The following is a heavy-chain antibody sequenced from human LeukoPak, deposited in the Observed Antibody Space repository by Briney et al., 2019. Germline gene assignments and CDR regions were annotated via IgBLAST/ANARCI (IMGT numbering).Heavy chain of an antibody. CDR1: GDSISSSSNY. J-gene: IGHJ6*02. D-gene: IGHD2-21*01. CDR2: IYYSGKT. Sequence: SETLSLTCTVSGDSISSSSNYWGWIRQPPGKGLEWIGSIYYSGKTYYNPSLKSRVTISVGPSKNQFSLKLSSVTAADTAVYYCARRRQDWNYYYYDMDVWGQGTTVTVSS. CDR3: ARRRQDWNYYYYDMDV. V-gene: IGHV4-39*01.